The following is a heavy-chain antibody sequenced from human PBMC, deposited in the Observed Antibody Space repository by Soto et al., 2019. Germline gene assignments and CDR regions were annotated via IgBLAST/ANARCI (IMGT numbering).Heavy chain of an antibody. V-gene: IGHV3-30-3*01. J-gene: IGHJ5*01. Sequence: QVQLVESGGGVVQPGRSLRLSCAASGFTFSNYAMHWVRQAPGKGLEWVAVISYDGNSKFYTDSLKGRFSISRDNSKKTLYLQMNSLRAEDTAVYYCAKDHRYCSGGTCFPEGEHWLDSWGQGTLVTVSS. CDR1: GFTFSNYA. CDR2: ISYDGNSK. CDR3: AKDHRYCSGGTCFPEGEHWLDS. D-gene: IGHD2-15*01.